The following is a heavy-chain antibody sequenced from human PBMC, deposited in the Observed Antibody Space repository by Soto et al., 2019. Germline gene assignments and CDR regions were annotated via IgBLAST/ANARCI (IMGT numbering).Heavy chain of an antibody. V-gene: IGHV4-59*01. CDR3: ARVLGNYDFWSGLPGRFDY. Sequence: SETLSLTCTVSGGSISSYYWSWIRQPPGKGLEWIGYFYYSGSTNYNPSLKSRVTISVDTSKNQFSLKLSSVTAADTAVCYCARVLGNYDFWSGLPGRFDYWGQGTLVTVSS. J-gene: IGHJ4*02. CDR2: FYYSGST. D-gene: IGHD3-3*01. CDR1: GGSISSYY.